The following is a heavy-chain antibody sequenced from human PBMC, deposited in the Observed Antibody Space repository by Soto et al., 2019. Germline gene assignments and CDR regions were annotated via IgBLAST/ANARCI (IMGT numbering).Heavy chain of an antibody. CDR2: FDPEDGET. Sequence: ASVKVSCKVSGYTLTELSMHWVRQAPGKGLEWMGGFDPEDGETIYAQKFQGRVTMTEDTSTDTAYMELSSLRSEDTAVYYCATHSKKGVVIHYYYYMDVWGKGTTVTVSS. CDR1: GYTLTELS. CDR3: ATHSKKGVVIHYYYYMDV. J-gene: IGHJ6*03. V-gene: IGHV1-24*01. D-gene: IGHD3-3*01.